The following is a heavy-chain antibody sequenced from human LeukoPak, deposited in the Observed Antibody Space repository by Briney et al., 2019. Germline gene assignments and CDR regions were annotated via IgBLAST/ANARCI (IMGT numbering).Heavy chain of an antibody. D-gene: IGHD6-13*01. CDR2: INHSGST. CDR3: ARSGSRYSSSKRAFDI. V-gene: IGHV4-34*01. J-gene: IGHJ3*02. Sequence: SETLSLTCAVYGGSFSGYYWSWIRQPPGKGLEWIGEINHSGSTNYSPSLKSRVTISVDTSKNQFSLKLSSVTAADTAVYYCARSGSRYSSSKRAFDIWGQGTMVTVSS. CDR1: GGSFSGYY.